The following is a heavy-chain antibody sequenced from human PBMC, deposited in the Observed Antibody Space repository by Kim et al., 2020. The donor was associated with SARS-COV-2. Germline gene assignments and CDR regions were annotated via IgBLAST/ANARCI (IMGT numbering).Heavy chain of an antibody. CDR3: ARDLTGTGGYYYGMDV. D-gene: IGHD1-7*01. CDR1: GFTVSSNY. Sequence: GGSLRLSCAASGFTVSSNYMSWVRQAPGKGLEWVSVIYSGGSTYYADSVKGRFTISRHNSKNTLYLQMNSLRAEDTAVYYCARDLTGTGGYYYGMDVWGQGTTVTVSS. CDR2: IYSGGST. J-gene: IGHJ6*02. V-gene: IGHV3-53*04.